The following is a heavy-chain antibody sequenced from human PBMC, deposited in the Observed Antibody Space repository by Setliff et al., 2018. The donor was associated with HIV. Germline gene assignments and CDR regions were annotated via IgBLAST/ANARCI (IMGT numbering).Heavy chain of an antibody. V-gene: IGHV3-23*01. CDR2: ISGSGGST. J-gene: IGHJ5*02. Sequence: GGSLRLSCAASGFTFSSYAMSCVRQAPGKGLEWVSAISGSGGSTYYADSVKGRFTISRDNSKNTLYLQMNSLRAEDTAVYYCAKGGLGLNWFDPWGQGTLVTVSS. D-gene: IGHD6-19*01. CDR1: GFTFSSYA. CDR3: AKGGLGLNWFDP.